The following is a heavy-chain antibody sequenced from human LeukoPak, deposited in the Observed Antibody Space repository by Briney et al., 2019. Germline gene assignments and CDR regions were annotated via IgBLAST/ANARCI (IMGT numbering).Heavy chain of an antibody. J-gene: IGHJ3*02. V-gene: IGHV3-74*01. CDR1: GFTFSNYW. CDR3: ATTVLFAFDI. Sequence: GGSLRLSCAASGFTFSNYWMHWVRQAPGKGLVWVSRINPDGSTTNYADSVMGRFTISRDNAKNTLYLQMNSLRAEDTAVYYCATTVLFAFDIWGQGTMVTVSS. D-gene: IGHD3-10*01. CDR2: INPDGSTT.